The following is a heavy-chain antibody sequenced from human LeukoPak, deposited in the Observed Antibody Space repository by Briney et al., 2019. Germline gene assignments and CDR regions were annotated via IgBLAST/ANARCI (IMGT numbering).Heavy chain of an antibody. D-gene: IGHD3-16*02. V-gene: IGHV3-33*01. CDR1: GFTFSSYG. J-gene: IGHJ4*02. CDR2: IWYDGSNK. Sequence: GGTLRLSCAASGFTFSSYGMHWVRQAPGKGLEWVAVIWYDGSNKYYEDSVKGRFTISRDNSKNTLYLQMNSLRAEDTAVYYCARDQGVYDYVWGSYRLDYWGQGTLVTVSS. CDR3: ARDQGVYDYVWGSYRLDY.